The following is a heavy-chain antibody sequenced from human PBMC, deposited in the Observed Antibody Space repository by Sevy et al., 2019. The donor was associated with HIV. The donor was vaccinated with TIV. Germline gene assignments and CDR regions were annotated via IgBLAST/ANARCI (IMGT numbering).Heavy chain of an antibody. Sequence: SETLSLTCTVSGGSIARSSYDWGWIRQSPGKGLEWIGSIYFSGSTSYATSLRSRVTISVDTSKNQVSLKMRPVTATDTAFYYCARHGGLVDRGFDFWGQGALVTVSS. V-gene: IGHV4-39*01. J-gene: IGHJ4*02. D-gene: IGHD3-10*01. CDR1: GGSIARSSYD. CDR3: ARHGGLVDRGFDF. CDR2: IYFSGST.